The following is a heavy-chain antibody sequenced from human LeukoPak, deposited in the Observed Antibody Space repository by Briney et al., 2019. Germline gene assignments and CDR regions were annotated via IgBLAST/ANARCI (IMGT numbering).Heavy chain of an antibody. J-gene: IGHJ5*02. CDR1: GFSFSNYG. CDR2: IRNDGTSK. D-gene: IGHD5-18*01. V-gene: IGHV3-30*02. CDR3: AKAGYTYGSGWFDP. Sequence: GGSLRLSCAASGFSFSNYGMHWVRQAPGKGLEGVAFIRNDGTSKYYVEFVKGRFNISRDNSRNTLYLQINSLRDDDTAVYYCAKAGYTYGSGWFDPWGQGTLVIVSS.